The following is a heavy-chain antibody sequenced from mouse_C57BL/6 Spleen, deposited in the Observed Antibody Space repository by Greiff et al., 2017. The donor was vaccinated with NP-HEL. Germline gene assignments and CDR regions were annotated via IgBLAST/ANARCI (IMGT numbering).Heavy chain of an antibody. J-gene: IGHJ2*01. V-gene: IGHV1-82*01. CDR3: AMGDYDEGFDY. CDR2: IYPGDGDT. CDR1: GYAFSSSW. D-gene: IGHD2-4*01. Sequence: VQLQQPGAELVKPGASVKISCKASGYAFSSSWMNWVKQRPGKGLEWIGRIYPGDGDTNYNGKFKGKATLTADKSSSTAYMQLSSLTSEDSAVYYCAMGDYDEGFDYWGQGTTLTVSS.